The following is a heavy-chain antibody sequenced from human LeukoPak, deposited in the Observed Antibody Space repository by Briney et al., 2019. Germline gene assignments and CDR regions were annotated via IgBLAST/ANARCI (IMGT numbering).Heavy chain of an antibody. D-gene: IGHD6-13*01. CDR2: VYHSGTS. Sequence: SETLSLTCTVSGGSINTYYWSWIRQPPGKGLEWIASVYHSGTSNYNPSLRSRVTISVDTSKNQFSLRVSSVTAADTAVYYCARDLIAAGPYNWFDPWGQGTLVTVSS. J-gene: IGHJ5*02. CDR1: GGSINTYY. CDR3: ARDLIAAGPYNWFDP. V-gene: IGHV4-59*12.